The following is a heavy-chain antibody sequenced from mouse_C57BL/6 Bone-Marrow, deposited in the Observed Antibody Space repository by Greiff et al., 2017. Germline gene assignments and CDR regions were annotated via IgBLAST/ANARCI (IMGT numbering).Heavy chain of an antibody. CDR2: IWSGGST. D-gene: IGHD2-4*01. CDR1: GFSLTSYG. CDR3: SGYYEDAMDY. V-gene: IGHV2-2*01. J-gene: IGHJ4*01. Sequence: VQLQQSGPGLVQPSHSLSITCTASGFSLTSYGVTWVRQSPGKGLEWLGVIWSGGSTDYNAAFISRLSISKDNSKSQVFFKMNSRQADETAIYYCSGYYEDAMDYGGQGTSVTVSA.